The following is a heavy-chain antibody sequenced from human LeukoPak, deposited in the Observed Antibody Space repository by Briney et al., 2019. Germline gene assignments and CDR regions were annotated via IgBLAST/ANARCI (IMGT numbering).Heavy chain of an antibody. CDR3: ARNVRAAAGIYYFDY. CDR2: INPNSGGT. J-gene: IGHJ4*02. CDR1: GYTFTGYY. D-gene: IGHD6-13*01. V-gene: IGHV1-2*06. Sequence: ASVKVSCKASGYTFTGYYMHWVRQAPGQGLEWMGRINPNSGGTNYAQKCQGRVTMTRDTSISTAYMELSRLRSDDTAVYYCARNVRAAAGIYYFDYWGQGTLVTVSS.